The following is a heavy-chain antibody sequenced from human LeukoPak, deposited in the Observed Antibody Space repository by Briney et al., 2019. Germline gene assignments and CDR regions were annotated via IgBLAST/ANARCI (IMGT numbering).Heavy chain of an antibody. CDR3: ARGGSSPYFDH. J-gene: IGHJ4*02. CDR2: IYQSGDT. Sequence: SETLSLTCTVSGASIRNNDYYWGWLRQPPGKGLEWIGSIYQSGDTYYNPSLKSRVIISVDMSKRQVSLKLSSVTAADTAVYYCARGGSSPYFDHWGQGTLGTVS. CDR1: GASIRNNDYY. V-gene: IGHV4-39*01.